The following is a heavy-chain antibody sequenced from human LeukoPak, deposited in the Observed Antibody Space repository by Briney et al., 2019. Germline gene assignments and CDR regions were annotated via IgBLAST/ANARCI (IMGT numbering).Heavy chain of an antibody. CDR3: ARDQWLRYCSGGSCQPQSYYGMDV. CDR1: GGSISSYY. D-gene: IGHD2-15*01. V-gene: IGHV4-59*01. CDR2: IYYSGST. J-gene: IGHJ6*02. Sequence: SETLSLTYTVSGGSISSYYWSWIRQPPGKGLEWIGYIYYSGSTNYNPSLKSRVTISVDTSKNQFSLKLSSVTAADTAVYYCARDQWLRYCSGGSCQPQSYYGMDVWGQGTTVTVSS.